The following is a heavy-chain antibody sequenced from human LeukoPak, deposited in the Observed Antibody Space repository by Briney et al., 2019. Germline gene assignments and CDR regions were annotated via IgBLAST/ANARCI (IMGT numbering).Heavy chain of an antibody. CDR2: FDPEDGET. V-gene: IGHV1-24*01. J-gene: IGHJ5*02. CDR1: GYTLTELS. CDR3: ATPAPYYDILTGYKNWFDP. Sequence: ASVKVSCKVSGYTLTELSMHWVRQAPGKGLEWMGGFDPEDGETIYAQKFQGRVTMTEDTSTDTAYMELSSLRSEDTAVYYCATPAPYYDILTGYKNWFDPWGQGTLVTVSS. D-gene: IGHD3-9*01.